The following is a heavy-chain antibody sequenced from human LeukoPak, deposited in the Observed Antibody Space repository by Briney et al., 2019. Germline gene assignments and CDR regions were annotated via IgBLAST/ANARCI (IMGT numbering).Heavy chain of an antibody. J-gene: IGHJ4*02. Sequence: SETLSLTCTVSGGSISSYYWSWIRQPPGKGLEWIGYIYYSGSTNYNPSLKSRVTISVDTSKNQFSLELSSVTAADTAVYYCARSKLEPTTVDYWGQGTLVTVSS. CDR3: ARSKLEPTTVDY. CDR1: GGSISSYY. V-gene: IGHV4-59*01. D-gene: IGHD1-1*01. CDR2: IYYSGST.